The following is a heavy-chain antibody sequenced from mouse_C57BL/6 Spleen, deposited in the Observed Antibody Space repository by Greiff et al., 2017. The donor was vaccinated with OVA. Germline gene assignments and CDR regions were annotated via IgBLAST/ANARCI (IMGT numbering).Heavy chain of an antibody. CDR2: IYPGSGNT. CDR3: ARHDYDWFAY. Sequence: QVQLQQSGAELVRPGASVKLSCKASGYTFTDYYINWVKQRPGQGLEWIARIYPGSGNTYYNEKFKGKATLTAEKSSSTAYMQLSSLTSEDSAVYFCARHDYDWFAYWGQGTLVTVSA. J-gene: IGHJ3*01. D-gene: IGHD2-4*01. CDR1: GYTFTDYY. V-gene: IGHV1-76*01.